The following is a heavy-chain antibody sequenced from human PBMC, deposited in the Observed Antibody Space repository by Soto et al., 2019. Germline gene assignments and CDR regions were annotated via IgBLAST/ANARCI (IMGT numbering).Heavy chain of an antibody. V-gene: IGHV3-49*04. Sequence: EVQLVESGGNLVKPGRSLRLSCATSGFTFGDYAMSWVRQAPGKGLEWVVFIRSKRYGGTAEYDASVKGRISISRDDSSSIAYLEMKRLKPEDSAVYYCTRRPPHPRPEWDYWGQGTLVTVSS. CDR3: TRRPPHPRPEWDY. J-gene: IGHJ4*02. CDR1: GFTFGDYA. D-gene: IGHD3-3*01. CDR2: IRSKRYGGTA.